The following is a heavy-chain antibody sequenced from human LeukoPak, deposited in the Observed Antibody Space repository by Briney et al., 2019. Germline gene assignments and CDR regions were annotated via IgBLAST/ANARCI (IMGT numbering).Heavy chain of an antibody. CDR2: INHSGST. V-gene: IGHV4-34*01. D-gene: IGHD3-10*01. CDR3: ARGGRLWFGELIHYYYYMDV. Sequence: SETLSLTCAVYGGSFIGFHWNWIRQPPGKGLEWIGDINHSGSTNYNPSLTSRVTISVDPSKNQFSLNLSSVTAADTAVYYCARGGRLWFGELIHYYYYMDVWGKGTTVTISS. J-gene: IGHJ6*03. CDR1: GGSFIGFH.